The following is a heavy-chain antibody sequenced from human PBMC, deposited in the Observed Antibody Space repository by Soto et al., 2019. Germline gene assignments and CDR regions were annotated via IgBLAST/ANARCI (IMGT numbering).Heavy chain of an antibody. V-gene: IGHV3-9*01. D-gene: IGHD2-2*01. CDR1: GFSFDAYA. Sequence: EVQLVESGGGSVQPGRSLRLSCTASGFSFDAYAMHWVRQAPGKGLEWVSGISWNSGSIGYADSVKGRFTISRDNAKKSLYLQMNSLGAEDTALYYCAKVSRGIGVVPAALNWGQGTLVTVSS. J-gene: IGHJ4*02. CDR3: AKVSRGIGVVPAALN. CDR2: ISWNSGSI.